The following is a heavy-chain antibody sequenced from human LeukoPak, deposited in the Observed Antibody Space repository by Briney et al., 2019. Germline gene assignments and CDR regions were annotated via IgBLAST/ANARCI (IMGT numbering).Heavy chain of an antibody. Sequence: GRSLRLSCAASGFTFSSYGMHWVRQAPGKGLEWVAVIWYDGSNKYYADSVEGRFTISRDNSKNTLYLQMNSLRAEDTAVYYCARDTGIAMGSPFDYWGQGTLVTVSS. J-gene: IGHJ4*02. D-gene: IGHD6-19*01. V-gene: IGHV3-33*01. CDR1: GFTFSSYG. CDR2: IWYDGSNK. CDR3: ARDTGIAMGSPFDY.